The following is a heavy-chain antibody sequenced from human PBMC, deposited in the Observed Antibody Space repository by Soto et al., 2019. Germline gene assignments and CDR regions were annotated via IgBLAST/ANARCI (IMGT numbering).Heavy chain of an antibody. V-gene: IGHV4-34*01. CDR1: GDSINSYY. Sequence: SETLSLTCTVSGDSINSYYWSWIRQPPGKGLEWIGEINHSGSTNYNPSLKSRVTISVDTSKNQFSLKLSSVTAADTAVYYCASLYYYDSSGYYYWGQGTLVTVSS. D-gene: IGHD3-22*01. CDR3: ASLYYYDSSGYYY. J-gene: IGHJ4*02. CDR2: INHSGST.